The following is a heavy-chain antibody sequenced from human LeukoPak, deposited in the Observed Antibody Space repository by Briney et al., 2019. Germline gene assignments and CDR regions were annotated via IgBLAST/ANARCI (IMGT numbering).Heavy chain of an antibody. CDR2: ISSSGSYI. J-gene: IGHJ4*02. Sequence: GGSLRLSCAASGFTFSSYSMNWVRQAPGKGLEWVSSISSSGSYIYYADSVKGRFTISRDNAKNSLYLQMNSLRAEDTAVYYCARGQRTYYFDYWGQGTLVTVSS. V-gene: IGHV3-21*01. CDR1: GFTFSSYS. D-gene: IGHD3-16*01. CDR3: ARGQRTYYFDY.